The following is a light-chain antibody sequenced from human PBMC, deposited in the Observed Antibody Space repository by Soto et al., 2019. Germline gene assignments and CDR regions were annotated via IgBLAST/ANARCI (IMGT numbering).Light chain of an antibody. V-gene: IGLV2-8*01. CDR2: EVS. J-gene: IGLJ1*01. Sequence: QSALTQPPSASGSPGQSVAISCTGTSSDVGGYNSVSWYQHHPGKAPKLMIYEVSKRPSGVPDRFSGSKSANTASLTVSGLQAEDEADYYCRSYAGSNNDVFGTGTKVTVL. CDR3: RSYAGSNNDV. CDR1: SSDVGGYNS.